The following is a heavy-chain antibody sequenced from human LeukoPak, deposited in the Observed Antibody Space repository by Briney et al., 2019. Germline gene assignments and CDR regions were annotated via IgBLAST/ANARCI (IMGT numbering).Heavy chain of an antibody. V-gene: IGHV3-30*03. D-gene: IGHD2-15*01. Sequence: GGSLRLSCAASGFTFSSYGMHWVRQAPGKGLEWVAVISYDGSNKNYADSVEGRFTISRDNSKNTLYLQMNSLRAEDTAVYYCATDPVGYCSSDSCYSVDYWGQGTLVTVSS. CDR2: ISYDGSNK. CDR1: GFTFSSYG. J-gene: IGHJ4*02. CDR3: ATDPVGYCSSDSCYSVDY.